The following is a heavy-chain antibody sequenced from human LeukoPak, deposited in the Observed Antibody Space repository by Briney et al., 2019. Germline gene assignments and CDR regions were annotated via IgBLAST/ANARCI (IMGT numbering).Heavy chain of an antibody. CDR1: GDSISSSSYY. Sequence: SETLSLTCTVSGDSISSSSYYWAWIRQPPGKGLAWIGSIYYSGSTSYNPSLKSRVTISVDTSKNQFSLKLSSVAAADTAVYYCARNYSGTDGGAFDIWGPVTMVTVSS. CDR2: IYYSGST. V-gene: IGHV4-39*01. D-gene: IGHD1-26*01. CDR3: ARNYSGTDGGAFDI. J-gene: IGHJ3*02.